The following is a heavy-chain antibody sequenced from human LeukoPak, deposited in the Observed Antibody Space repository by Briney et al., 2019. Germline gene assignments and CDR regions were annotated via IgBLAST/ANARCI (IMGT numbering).Heavy chain of an antibody. CDR2: INPDKGDT. Sequence: RASVKVSCKASGYRFTGYYIHWVRQAPGQGLEWMGCINPDKGDTLYAQKLHDRVSMTRDTSVNTAYMELSSLTSDDTAVYYCARPLYGSGGYYYYMDVWGKGTTVTISS. J-gene: IGHJ6*03. D-gene: IGHD3-10*01. CDR1: GYRFTGYY. CDR3: ARPLYGSGGYYYYMDV. V-gene: IGHV1-2*02.